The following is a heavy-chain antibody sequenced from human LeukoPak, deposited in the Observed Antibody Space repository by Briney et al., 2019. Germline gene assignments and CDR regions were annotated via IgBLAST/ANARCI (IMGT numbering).Heavy chain of an antibody. D-gene: IGHD6-19*01. V-gene: IGHV3-30-3*01. CDR1: GFTFSSYA. CDR3: ARGYSSGWSRYYFDY. Sequence: QSGGSLRLSCAASGFTFSSYAMHWVRQAPGKGLEWVAVISYDGSNKYYADSVKGRFTISRDNSKNTLYLQMNSLRAEDTAVYYCARGYSSGWSRYYFDYWGQGTLVTVSS. J-gene: IGHJ4*02. CDR2: ISYDGSNK.